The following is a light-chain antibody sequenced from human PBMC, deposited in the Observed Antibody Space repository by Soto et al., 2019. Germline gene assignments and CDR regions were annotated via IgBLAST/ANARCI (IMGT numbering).Light chain of an antibody. V-gene: IGKV1-33*01. Sequence: DIQMTQSPSSLSASVGDRVTITCQASQDISNYLNWYQQKPGKAPKLLIYDASNFETGVPSRFSGSGSGTDFTFTISNLKPKDIATYYCQQYDKRPPRRTFGGETKVEIK. CDR2: DAS. CDR3: QQYDKRPPRRT. CDR1: QDISNY. J-gene: IGKJ4*01.